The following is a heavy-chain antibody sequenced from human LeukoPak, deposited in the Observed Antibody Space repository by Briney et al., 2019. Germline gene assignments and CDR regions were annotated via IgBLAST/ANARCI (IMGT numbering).Heavy chain of an antibody. V-gene: IGHV1-18*01. J-gene: IGHJ5*02. D-gene: IGHD6-19*01. CDR1: GYTFTSYD. Sequence: ASVKVSCKASGYTFTSYDINWVRQAPGQGLEWMGWISAYNGNTNYAQKLQGRVTMTTDTSTSTAYMELRSLRSDDTAVYYCARARGRWLVLDWFDPWGQGTLVTVSS. CDR3: ARARGRWLVLDWFDP. CDR2: ISAYNGNT.